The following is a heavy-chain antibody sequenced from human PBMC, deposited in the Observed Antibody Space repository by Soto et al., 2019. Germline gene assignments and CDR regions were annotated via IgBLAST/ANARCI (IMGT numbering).Heavy chain of an antibody. V-gene: IGHV3-33*01. D-gene: IGHD5-12*01. Sequence: GGSLRLSCAASGFTFSSYGMHWVRQAPGKGLEWVAVIWYDGSNKYYADSVKGRFTISRDNSKNTLYLQMNSLRAEDTAVYYCAREEYSGYEQFDYWGQGTLVTVSS. CDR3: AREEYSGYEQFDY. CDR2: IWYDGSNK. CDR1: GFTFSSYG. J-gene: IGHJ4*02.